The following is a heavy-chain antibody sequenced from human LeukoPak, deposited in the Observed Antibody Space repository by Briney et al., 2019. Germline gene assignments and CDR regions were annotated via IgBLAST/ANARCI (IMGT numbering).Heavy chain of an antibody. D-gene: IGHD6-19*01. Sequence: GESLKISCKGSGYSFTNYWIGWVRHMPGKGLEWMGIIYPGDSDTRYSPSFQGQVTISADKSISTAYLQWNSLKASDTAMYYCARHLAVAGNQFYFDYWGQGTLVTVSS. CDR1: GYSFTNYW. CDR3: ARHLAVAGNQFYFDY. V-gene: IGHV5-51*01. J-gene: IGHJ4*02. CDR2: IYPGDSDT.